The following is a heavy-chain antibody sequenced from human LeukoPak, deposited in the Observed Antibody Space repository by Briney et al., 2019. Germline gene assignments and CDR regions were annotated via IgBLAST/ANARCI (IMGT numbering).Heavy chain of an antibody. CDR2: ISAYNKR. J-gene: IGHJ5*02. V-gene: IGHV1-18*01. CDR3: ARVSAPPDYGDYVSENWFDP. CDR1: GYTFTSYG. D-gene: IGHD4-17*01. Sequence: WASVKVSCKASGYTFTSYGINWVRQAPGQGLEWMGWISAYNKRNYAQKFHGRRTMTTDKSTSTAYMELRDLRSDDTAVYYCARVSAPPDYGDYVSENWFDPWGQGTLVTVSS.